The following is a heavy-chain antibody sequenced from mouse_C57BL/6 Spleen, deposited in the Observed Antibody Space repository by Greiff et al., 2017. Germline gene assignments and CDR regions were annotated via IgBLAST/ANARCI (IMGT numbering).Heavy chain of an antibody. J-gene: IGHJ4*01. CDR1: GYTFTSYW. V-gene: IGHV1-53*01. D-gene: IGHD1-1*01. CDR2: INPSNGGT. CDR3: ASRGYYYGSSLSDAMDY. Sequence: QVQLQQPGTELVKPGASVKLSCKASGYTFTSYWMHWVKQRPGQGLEWIGNINPSNGGTNYNEKFKSKATLTVDKSSSTAYMQLSSLTSEDCAVYYCASRGYYYGSSLSDAMDYWGQGTSVTVSS.